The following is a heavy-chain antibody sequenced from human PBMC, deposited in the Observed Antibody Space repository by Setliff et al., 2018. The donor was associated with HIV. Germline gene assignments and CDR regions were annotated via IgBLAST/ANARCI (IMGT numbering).Heavy chain of an antibody. CDR3: ARRGETTVAFSFDF. V-gene: IGHV1-3*01. CDR1: GYTFTNFA. D-gene: IGHD1-1*01. Sequence: GASVKVSCKTSGYTFTNFATHWVRQAPGQRLEWMGWINGGNGNTKYSEKFQGRVTLTRETSASTAYMELNSLRSEDTAVYYCARRGETTVAFSFDFWGQGTLVTVSS. CDR2: INGGNGNT. J-gene: IGHJ4*02.